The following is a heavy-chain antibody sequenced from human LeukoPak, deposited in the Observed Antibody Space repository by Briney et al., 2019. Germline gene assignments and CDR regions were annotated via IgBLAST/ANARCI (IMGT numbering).Heavy chain of an antibody. D-gene: IGHD1-26*01. CDR2: IYPGDSDT. CDR3: ARLKVGATYFDAFDI. V-gene: IGHV5-51*01. Sequence: GESLKISCKGSGCSFTSYWIGWVRQMPGKGLEWMGVIYPGDSDTRYSPSFQGQVTVSADKSIGTAYLQWSSLKASDSAMYYCARLKVGATYFDAFDIWGQGTMVTVSS. CDR1: GCSFTSYW. J-gene: IGHJ3*02.